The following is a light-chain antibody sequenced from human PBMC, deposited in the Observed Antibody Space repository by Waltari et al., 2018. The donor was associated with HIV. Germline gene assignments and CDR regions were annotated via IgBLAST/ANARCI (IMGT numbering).Light chain of an antibody. V-gene: IGKV1-9*01. CDR1: QAVGSY. J-gene: IGKJ4*01. CDR2: SVS. Sequence: IQLTQSPSFLSASVGERLTITCRATQAVGSYLAWYQQKPGKAPNLLIYSVSILQTGVPSRFSGSGSGTAFTLTITGLQPEDFATYYCQQLKTYPLSFGGGTKVEIK. CDR3: QQLKTYPLS.